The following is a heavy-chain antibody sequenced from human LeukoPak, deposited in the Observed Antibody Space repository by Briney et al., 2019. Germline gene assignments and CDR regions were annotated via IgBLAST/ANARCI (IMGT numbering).Heavy chain of an antibody. CDR1: GYTLTELS. Sequence: ASVKVSCKVSGYTLTELSMYWVRQAPGKGLEWMGGFDPEDGETIYAQKFQGRVTMTEDTSTDTAYMELSSLRSEDTAVYYCATPIPGGYDSLDYWGQGTLVTVSS. V-gene: IGHV1-24*01. J-gene: IGHJ4*02. D-gene: IGHD5-12*01. CDR3: ATPIPGGYDSLDY. CDR2: FDPEDGET.